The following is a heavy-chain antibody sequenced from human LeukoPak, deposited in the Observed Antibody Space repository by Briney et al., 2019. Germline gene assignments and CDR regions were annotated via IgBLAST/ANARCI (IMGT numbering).Heavy chain of an antibody. CDR2: ISSSSSTI. J-gene: IGHJ4*02. Sequence: GGSLRLSCAASGFTFSSYSIDWVRQAPGKGLEWLSYISSSSSTIYYADSVKGRFTISRDNAKNTVYLQMNSLRAEDTAVYHCARFVGSDYTGSFDLWGQGTPVTVSS. V-gene: IGHV3-48*04. D-gene: IGHD3-10*01. CDR3: ARFVGSDYTGSFDL. CDR1: GFTFSSYS.